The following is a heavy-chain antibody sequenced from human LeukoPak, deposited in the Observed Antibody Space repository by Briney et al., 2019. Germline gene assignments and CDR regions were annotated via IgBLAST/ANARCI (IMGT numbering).Heavy chain of an antibody. D-gene: IGHD2-15*01. Sequence: PSETLSLTCTVSGGSISSGSYYWSWIRQPAGKGLEWIGRIYTSGSTNYNPSLKSRVTISVDTSKNQFSLKLSSVTAADTAVYYCAREVGCSGGSCYAAGGNDYWGQGTLVTVSS. J-gene: IGHJ4*02. CDR1: GGSISSGSYY. CDR3: AREVGCSGGSCYAAGGNDY. CDR2: IYTSGST. V-gene: IGHV4-61*02.